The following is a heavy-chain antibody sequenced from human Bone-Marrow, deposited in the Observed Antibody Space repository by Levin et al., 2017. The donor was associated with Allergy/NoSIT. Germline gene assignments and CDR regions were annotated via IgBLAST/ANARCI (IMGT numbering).Heavy chain of an antibody. CDR1: GFTFSSYS. CDR2: ISSSSSYI. Sequence: GESLKISCAASGFTFSSYSMNWVRQAPGKGLEWVSSISSSSSYIYYADSVKGRFIISRDNAKNSLYLQMNSLRAEDTAVYYCARDQCSSTSCYRHDAFDIWGQGTMVTVSS. V-gene: IGHV3-21*01. D-gene: IGHD2-2*01. J-gene: IGHJ3*02. CDR3: ARDQCSSTSCYRHDAFDI.